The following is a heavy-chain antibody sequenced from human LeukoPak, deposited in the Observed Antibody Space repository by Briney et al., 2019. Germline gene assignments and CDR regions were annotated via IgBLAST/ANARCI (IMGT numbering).Heavy chain of an antibody. V-gene: IGHV3-74*01. Sequence: GSLRLSCAASGFTFSRYWMHWVRQAPGKGLVWVSRINSDGSTTNYADSVKGRFSRDNAKNTLYLQMNSLRADDTAVYYCAKTHPNRYCSSTSCHDYDYWGQGTLVTVSS. J-gene: IGHJ4*02. CDR1: GFTFSRYW. CDR3: AKTHPNRYCSSTSCHDYDY. D-gene: IGHD2-2*01. CDR2: INSDGSTT.